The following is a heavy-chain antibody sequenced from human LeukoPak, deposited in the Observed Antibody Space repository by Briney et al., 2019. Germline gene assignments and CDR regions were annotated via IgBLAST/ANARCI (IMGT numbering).Heavy chain of an antibody. CDR1: GFIFSSYG. D-gene: IGHD3-10*01. CDR2: ISYDGSNK. V-gene: IGHV3-30*18. J-gene: IGHJ4*02. Sequence: PGGSLRLSCAASGFIFSSYGMHWVRQAPGKGLEWVAVISYDGSNKYYADSVKGRFTISRDNSKNTLYLQMNSLRAEDTAVYYCAKGSDYYGSGSYYDYWGQGTLVTVSS. CDR3: AKGSDYYGSGSYYDY.